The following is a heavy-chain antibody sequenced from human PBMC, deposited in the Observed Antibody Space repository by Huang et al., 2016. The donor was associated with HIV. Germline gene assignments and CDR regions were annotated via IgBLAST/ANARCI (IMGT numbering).Heavy chain of an antibody. CDR2: SCDDGST. CDR1: GFTVSTNY. CDR3: ARRWDWAAFDI. D-gene: IGHD1-26*01. V-gene: IGHV3-53*01. Sequence: EVQLVESGGGLIQPGGSLRLSCAASGFTVSTNYMTWVRQAPGKGLEWGSISCDDGSTFYTDSVRGRFTISRDNSNNTLYLQMNSLRPEDTAVYYCARRWDWAAFDIWGQGTMVTVFS. J-gene: IGHJ3*02.